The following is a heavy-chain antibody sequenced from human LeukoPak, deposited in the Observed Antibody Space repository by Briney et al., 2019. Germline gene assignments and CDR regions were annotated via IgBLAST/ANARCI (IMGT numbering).Heavy chain of an antibody. Sequence: GGSLRLSCTASGFTFGDYAMSWVRQAPGKGLEWVGFIRSKAYGGTTEYAASVKGRFTTSRDDSKSIAYLQMNSLKTEDTAVYYCTRTFSQYDSSGYYPEYFQHWGQGTLVTVSS. CDR3: TRTFSQYDSSGYYPEYFQH. CDR2: IRSKAYGGTT. D-gene: IGHD3-22*01. J-gene: IGHJ1*01. CDR1: GFTFGDYA. V-gene: IGHV3-49*04.